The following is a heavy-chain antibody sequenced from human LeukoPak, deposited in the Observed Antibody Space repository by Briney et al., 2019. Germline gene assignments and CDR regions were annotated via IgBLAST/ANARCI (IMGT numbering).Heavy chain of an antibody. J-gene: IGHJ5*02. CDR1: GLTFSNFW. V-gene: IGHV3-74*01. CDR2: LNTDGGRT. D-gene: IGHD1-1*01. CDR3: VVDLQYNSP. Sequence: PGGSLRLSCAASGLTFSNFWMHWVRQAPGKGLVWVSGLNTDGGRTVYADSVKGRFTISRDNAKNTLYLQMNSLRVEDTAVYYCVVDLQYNSPWGQGTLVTVSS.